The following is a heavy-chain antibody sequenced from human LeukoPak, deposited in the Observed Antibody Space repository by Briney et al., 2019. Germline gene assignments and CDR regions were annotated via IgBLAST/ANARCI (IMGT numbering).Heavy chain of an antibody. CDR3: AKDYAALGGSGSYFFAPFDY. CDR1: GFTFSSYS. D-gene: IGHD3-10*01. CDR2: ISVSGGST. Sequence: GGSLRLSCAASGFTFSSYSMNWVRQAPGKGLEWVSAISVSGGSTYYADSVKGRFTISRDNSKNMLYLQMNSLRAEDTAEYYCAKDYAALGGSGSYFFAPFDYWGQGTLVTVSS. V-gene: IGHV3-23*01. J-gene: IGHJ4*02.